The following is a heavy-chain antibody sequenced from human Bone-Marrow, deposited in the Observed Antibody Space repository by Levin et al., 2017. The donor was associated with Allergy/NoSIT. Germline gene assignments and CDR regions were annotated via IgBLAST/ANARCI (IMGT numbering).Heavy chain of an antibody. J-gene: IGHJ3*02. CDR3: ATIPATGSWVGTFDI. CDR2: IYYSGST. D-gene: IGHD6-13*01. Sequence: SETLSLTCTVSGGSISSSSYYWGWIRQPQGKGLEWIGSIYYSGSTYYNPSLKSRVTISVDTSMNQFSLQLNSVTAADTAVYYCATIPATGSWVGTFDIWGQGTMVTVSS. V-gene: IGHV4-39*01. CDR1: GGSISSSSYY.